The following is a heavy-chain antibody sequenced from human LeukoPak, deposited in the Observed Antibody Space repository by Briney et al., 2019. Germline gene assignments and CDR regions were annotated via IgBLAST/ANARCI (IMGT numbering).Heavy chain of an antibody. CDR3: ARGRGGDYVPSRFDY. D-gene: IGHD4-17*01. V-gene: IGHV3-23*01. Sequence: GGSLRLSCSASGFAFSGFAMGWVRQAPGKGLEWVSSISGSGGNTYYADSVEGRFTISRDNSKNTLYLQMSSLRAEDTALYYCARGRGGDYVPSRFDYWGQGTLVTVSS. CDR1: GFAFSGFA. CDR2: ISGSGGNT. J-gene: IGHJ4*02.